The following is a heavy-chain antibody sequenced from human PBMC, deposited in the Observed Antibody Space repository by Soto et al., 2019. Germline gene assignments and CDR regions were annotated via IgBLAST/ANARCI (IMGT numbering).Heavy chain of an antibody. V-gene: IGHV1-3*01. CDR2: INAANGNT. Sequence: QVHLVQSGAEVKKPGASVKVSCKASGYTFTTYSIHWVRQAPGQRLEWMGWINAANGNTKHSQKFQGRVTITRDTSATTAYMELSGLRSEDTAVYYCVRLVTDYWGQGTLVTVSS. CDR1: GYTFTTYS. D-gene: IGHD6-6*01. CDR3: VRLVTDY. J-gene: IGHJ4*02.